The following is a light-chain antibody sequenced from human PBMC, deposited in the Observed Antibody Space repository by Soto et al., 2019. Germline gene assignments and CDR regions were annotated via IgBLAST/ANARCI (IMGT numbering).Light chain of an antibody. Sequence: QSVLTQPRSVSGSPGQSVTISCTGTSGDVGGYNYVSWYQQHPGKAPKLMIYDVSERPSGVPDRFSGSKSGNTASLTISGLQAEDEADYYCCSYAGSFTLYVFGTGDQGHRP. CDR3: CSYAGSFTLYV. CDR1: SGDVGGYNY. V-gene: IGLV2-11*01. J-gene: IGLJ1*01. CDR2: DVS.